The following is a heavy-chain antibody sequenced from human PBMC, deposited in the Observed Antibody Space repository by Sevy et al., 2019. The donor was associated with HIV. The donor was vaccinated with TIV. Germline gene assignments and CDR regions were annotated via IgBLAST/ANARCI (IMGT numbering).Heavy chain of an antibody. J-gene: IGHJ4*02. CDR1: GFSFSTSG. CDR2: IGGTTSTI. CDR3: AVPKVTGTTTMFDY. Sequence: GGSLRLSCAASGFSFSTSGMNWVRQAPGKGLEWVSNIGGTTSTIYYADSVKGRFTISRDNARNPLYLQMNSLRDEDTAVYYCAVPKVTGTTTMFDYWGQGTLVTVSS. V-gene: IGHV3-48*02. D-gene: IGHD1-7*01.